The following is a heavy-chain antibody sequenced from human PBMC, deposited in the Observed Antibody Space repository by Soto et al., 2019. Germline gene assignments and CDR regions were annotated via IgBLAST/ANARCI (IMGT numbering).Heavy chain of an antibody. Sequence: GGSLRLSXAASGFAFSSYAMSWVRQAPGKGLEWVSGISGSGGSTYYPDSMKGRFSISRDNSKNTLYLQMNSLRAEDTAVYYCAKPLGGYYYYGMDVWGQGTTVTVSS. D-gene: IGHD1-26*01. J-gene: IGHJ6*02. CDR2: ISGSGGST. CDR1: GFAFSSYA. CDR3: AKPLGGYYYYGMDV. V-gene: IGHV3-23*01.